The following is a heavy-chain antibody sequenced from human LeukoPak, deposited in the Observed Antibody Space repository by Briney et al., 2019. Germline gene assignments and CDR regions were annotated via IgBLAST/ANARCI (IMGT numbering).Heavy chain of an antibody. D-gene: IGHD3-22*01. J-gene: IGHJ4*02. CDR1: GFTFSSYW. CDR2: INSDGSST. V-gene: IGHV3-74*01. Sequence: PGGSLRLPCAASGFTFSSYWMHWVRQAPGKGLVWVSRINSDGSSTSYADSVKGRFTISRDNAKNTLYLQMNSLRAEDTAVYYCARDLLYYDSSGPMGYWGQGTLVTVSS. CDR3: ARDLLYYDSSGPMGY.